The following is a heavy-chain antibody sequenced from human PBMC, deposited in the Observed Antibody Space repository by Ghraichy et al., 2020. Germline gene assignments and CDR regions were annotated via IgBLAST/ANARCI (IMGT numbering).Heavy chain of an antibody. CDR3: ARELSDGDYPGYNWFDP. D-gene: IGHD4-17*01. J-gene: IGHJ5*02. CDR1: GGSISSYH. CDR2: IYYSGST. V-gene: IGHV4-59*01. Sequence: SETLSLTCTVSGGSISSYHWSWIRQPPGKGLEWIGYIYYSGSTNYNPSLKSRVTISVDTSKNQFSLKLSSVTAADTAVYYCARELSDGDYPGYNWFDPWGQGTLVTVSS.